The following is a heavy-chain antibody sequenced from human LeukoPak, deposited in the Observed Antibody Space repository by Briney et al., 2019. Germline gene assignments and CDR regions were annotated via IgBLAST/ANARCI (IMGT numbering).Heavy chain of an antibody. J-gene: IGHJ4*02. D-gene: IGHD4-17*01. CDR1: GYTFTVYY. Sequence: ASVKLSCTASGYTFTVYYMLWERDPPGQGLEWMGWINPYSGSTNYAQKLQGRVTMTRDTSISTAYMELSRLKSDGTAVYYWARAHEYADLLIDYWGQGTLVTVSS. CDR3: ARAHEYADLLIDY. V-gene: IGHV1-2*02. CDR2: INPYSGST.